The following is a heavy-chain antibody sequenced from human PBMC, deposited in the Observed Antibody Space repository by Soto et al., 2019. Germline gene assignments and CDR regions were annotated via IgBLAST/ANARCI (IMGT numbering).Heavy chain of an antibody. V-gene: IGHV4-59*08. CDR2: IYYSGST. J-gene: IGHJ5*02. CDR1: GGSISSYY. CDR3: ARAKAPLYSSSWYWFDP. D-gene: IGHD6-13*01. Sequence: QVQLQESGPGLVKPSETLSLTCTVSGGSISSYYWSWIRQPPGKGLEWIGYIYYSGSTNYNPSLKSRVTISVDTSKNQFSLKLSSVTAADTAVYYCARAKAPLYSSSWYWFDPWGQGILVTVSS.